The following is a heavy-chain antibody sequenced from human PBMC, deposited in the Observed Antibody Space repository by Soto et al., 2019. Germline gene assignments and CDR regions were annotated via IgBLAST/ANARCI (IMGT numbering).Heavy chain of an antibody. Sequence: SVKVSCKASGGTFRNYPINWVRQAPGQGLEWMGSIFPLTDIPDYAQNFQARLTISADKSTSTAYMELSSLTSDDTAMYFCARGPLVVLNYFESWGQGTLATVSS. J-gene: IGHJ4*02. CDR1: GGTFRNYP. V-gene: IGHV1-69*04. CDR3: ARGPLVVLNYFES. CDR2: IFPLTDIP.